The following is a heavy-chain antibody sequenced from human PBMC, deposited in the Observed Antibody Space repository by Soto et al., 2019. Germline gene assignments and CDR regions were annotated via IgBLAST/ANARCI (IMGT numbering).Heavy chain of an antibody. J-gene: IGHJ4*02. CDR2: IYYSGST. CDR3: ARGQGLNLGYCSSTSCYASDY. V-gene: IGHV4-39*01. D-gene: IGHD2-2*01. Sequence: PSETLSLTCTVSGGSISSSSYYWGWIRQPPGKGLEWIGSIYYSGSTYYNPSLKSRVTISVDTSKNQFSLKLSSVTAADTAVYYCARGQGLNLGYCSSTSCYASDYWGQGTLVTVSS. CDR1: GGSISSSSYY.